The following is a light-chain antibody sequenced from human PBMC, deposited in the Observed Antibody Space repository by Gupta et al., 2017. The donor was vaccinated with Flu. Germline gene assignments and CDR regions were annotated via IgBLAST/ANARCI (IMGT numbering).Light chain of an antibody. V-gene: IGLV3-21*02. CDR2: DDS. CDR1: HSGSKT. J-gene: IGLJ3*02. CDR3: HVGAGSGNWV. Sequence: SYVLTQPPSVSVAPGPTARITCGGIHSGSKTVHWYRQKPGQAPVLVVFDDSDRPAGIPERFSGSNAGNTATLTISAVEGGEEADYYYHVGAGSGNWVFGGGTKLTVL.